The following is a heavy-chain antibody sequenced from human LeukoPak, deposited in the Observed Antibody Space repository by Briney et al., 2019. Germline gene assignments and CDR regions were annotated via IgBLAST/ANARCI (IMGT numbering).Heavy chain of an antibody. Sequence: GGSLRLSCAASGFTFSSYSMNWVRQAPGKGLEWVSYISSRSATIYYADSVKGRFTISRDNAKNSLYLQMNSLRAEDTAVYYCARDLGYYGSGSYYNSFNYWGQGTLVTVSS. V-gene: IGHV3-48*01. CDR2: ISSRSATI. J-gene: IGHJ4*02. CDR1: GFTFSSYS. CDR3: ARDLGYYGSGSYYNSFNY. D-gene: IGHD3-10*01.